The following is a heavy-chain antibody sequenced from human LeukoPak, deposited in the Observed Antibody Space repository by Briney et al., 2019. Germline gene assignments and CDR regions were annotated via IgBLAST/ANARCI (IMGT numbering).Heavy chain of an antibody. Sequence: PGGSLRLSCAASGFTFSSYSMNWVRQAPGRGLEWVSSISSSSYIYYADSVKGRFTISRDNAKNSLYLQMNSLRAEDTAVYYCARGSTVANYAFDIWGQGTMVTVSS. V-gene: IGHV3-21*01. CDR3: ARGSTVANYAFDI. CDR1: GFTFSSYS. CDR2: ISSSSYI. D-gene: IGHD4-23*01. J-gene: IGHJ3*02.